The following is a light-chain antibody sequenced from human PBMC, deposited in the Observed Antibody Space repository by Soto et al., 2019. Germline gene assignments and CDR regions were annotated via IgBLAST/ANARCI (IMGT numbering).Light chain of an antibody. Sequence: DIQMTQSPSTLSGSVGDRVTITCRASQSISSYLNWYQQKPGKAPKLLIYAASSLQSGVPSRYSGNGSGTEFTLTISNLQPDDFATYYCQQYESYSPWTFGQGTKVDI. J-gene: IGKJ1*01. V-gene: IGKV1-5*01. CDR2: AAS. CDR3: QQYESYSPWT. CDR1: QSISSY.